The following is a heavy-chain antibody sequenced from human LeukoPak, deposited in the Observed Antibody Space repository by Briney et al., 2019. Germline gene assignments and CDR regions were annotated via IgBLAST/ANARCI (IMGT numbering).Heavy chain of an antibody. Sequence: SETLSLTCTVSGGSISSHNWNWIRQPPGKGLEWIGDIYNSGSPNYNPPLKSRVTISVDTSKNQFSLKLSSVTAADTAVYYCARVDSSGYYTFFDYWGQGTLVTVSS. D-gene: IGHD3-22*01. CDR1: GGSISSHN. V-gene: IGHV4-59*11. CDR2: IYNSGSP. CDR3: ARVDSSGYYTFFDY. J-gene: IGHJ4*02.